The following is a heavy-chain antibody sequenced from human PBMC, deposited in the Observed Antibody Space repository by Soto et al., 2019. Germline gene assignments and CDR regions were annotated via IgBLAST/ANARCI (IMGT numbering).Heavy chain of an antibody. CDR2: IYHSGTT. Sequence: QVQLQESGPGLVRPSETLSLACTVSGGSISSANWWSWIRQFPGKGLEYIGEIYHSGTTNYNPSLKSLVTIFVDKSKNQFSLSLTSVTAADTAVYYCARLGSGDYNWFDPWGQGTLVSVSS. D-gene: IGHD3-10*01. J-gene: IGHJ5*02. CDR1: GGSISSANW. V-gene: IGHV4-4*02. CDR3: ARLGSGDYNWFDP.